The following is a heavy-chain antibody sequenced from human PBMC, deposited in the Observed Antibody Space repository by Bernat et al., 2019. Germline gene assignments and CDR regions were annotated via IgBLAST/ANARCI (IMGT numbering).Heavy chain of an antibody. V-gene: IGHV4-39*01. CDR1: GGSISSSSYY. CDR2: IYYSGST. J-gene: IGHJ4*02. Sequence: QLQLQESGPGLVKPSETLSLTCTVSGGSISSSSYYWGWIRQPPGKGLEWIGSIYYSGSTYYNPSLKSRVTISVDTSKNQFALKLSSVTAADTAVYDCARAGSIAAADYFDYWGQGTLVTVSS. CDR3: ARAGSIAAADYFDY. D-gene: IGHD6-13*01.